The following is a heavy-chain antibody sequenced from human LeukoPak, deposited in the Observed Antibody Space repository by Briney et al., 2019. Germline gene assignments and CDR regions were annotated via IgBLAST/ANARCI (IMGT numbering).Heavy chain of an antibody. Sequence: PSETLSLTCAVYGGSFSGYYWSWIRQPPGKGLEGIGEINHSGSTNYNPSLKSRVTISVDTSKNQFSLKLSSVTAADTAVYYCARGRLPVTYSRYYSFDPWGQGTLVTVSS. CDR2: INHSGST. V-gene: IGHV4-34*01. D-gene: IGHD4-17*01. J-gene: IGHJ5*02. CDR1: GGSFSGYY. CDR3: ARGRLPVTYSRYYSFDP.